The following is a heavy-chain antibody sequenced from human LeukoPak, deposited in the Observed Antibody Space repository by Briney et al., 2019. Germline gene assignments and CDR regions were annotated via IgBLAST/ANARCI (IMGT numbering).Heavy chain of an antibody. V-gene: IGHV3-23*01. Sequence: PGGSLRLSCAASGFTFSSYEMNWVRQAPGKGLEWVSAISGSGGSTYYADSVKGRFTISRDNSKNTLYLQMNSLRAEDTAVYYCAKGHFSAHYSSSWGYFDYWGQGTLVTVSS. J-gene: IGHJ4*02. D-gene: IGHD6-13*01. CDR3: AKGHFSAHYSSSWGYFDY. CDR2: ISGSGGST. CDR1: GFTFSSYE.